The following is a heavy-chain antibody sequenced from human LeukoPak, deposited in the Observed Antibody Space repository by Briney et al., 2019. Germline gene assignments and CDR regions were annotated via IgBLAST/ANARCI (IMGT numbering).Heavy chain of an antibody. CDR2: IFPADSDT. J-gene: IGHJ4*02. CDR3: ARLYGSGAYYTKRFES. V-gene: IGHV5-51*01. CDR1: GYSFTNFW. D-gene: IGHD3-10*01. Sequence: GESLQISCKGSGYSFTNFWIGWVRQMPGKGLEWMGIIFPADSDTRYSPSFQGQVTFSADKSITTAYLQWTSLKASDTAIYYCARLYGSGAYYTKRFESWGQGTLVIVSS.